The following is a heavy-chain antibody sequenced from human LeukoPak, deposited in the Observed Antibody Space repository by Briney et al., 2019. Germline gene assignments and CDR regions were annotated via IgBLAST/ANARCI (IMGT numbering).Heavy chain of an antibody. CDR1: GGSISSYY. V-gene: IGHV4-34*01. CDR2: INRGGIT. Sequence: SETLSLTCTVSGGSISSYYWSWIRQPPGKGLEWIGEINRGGITKYNPSLKSRVTISLGTSYNQFSLKLTSVTAADTAMYYCARSEDCGSSSCYWFDPWGQGTLVTVSS. CDR3: ARSEDCGSSSCYWFDP. J-gene: IGHJ5*02. D-gene: IGHD2-2*01.